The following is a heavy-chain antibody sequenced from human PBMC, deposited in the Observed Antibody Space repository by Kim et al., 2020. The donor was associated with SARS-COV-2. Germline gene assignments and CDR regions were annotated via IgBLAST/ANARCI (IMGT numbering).Heavy chain of an antibody. D-gene: IGHD7-27*01. V-gene: IGHV4-59*01. CDR3: ARVTGDHGSYYYGMDV. Sequence: STRRRVTISVDPSKNHFSLKLSSVTAADTAVYYCARVTGDHGSYYYGMDVWGQGTTVTVSS. J-gene: IGHJ6*02.